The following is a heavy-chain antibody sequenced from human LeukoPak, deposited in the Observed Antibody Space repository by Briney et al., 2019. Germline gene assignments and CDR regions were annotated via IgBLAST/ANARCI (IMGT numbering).Heavy chain of an antibody. CDR1: GFSFSNYW. CDR3: ALGVYHLDH. V-gene: IGHV3-7*01. J-gene: IGHJ4*02. CDR2: INQDGSEK. Sequence: GGSLRLCCAASGFSFSNYWMTWVRQAPGKGLEWVANINQDGSEKYSEDSVKGRFTISRDNAKNSLSLQMNSLRVEDTAVYYCALGVYHLDHWGQGTLVTVSS. D-gene: IGHD1-26*01.